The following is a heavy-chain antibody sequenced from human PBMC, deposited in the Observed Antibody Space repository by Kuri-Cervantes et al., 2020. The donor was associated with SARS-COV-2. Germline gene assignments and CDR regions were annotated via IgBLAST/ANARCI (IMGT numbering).Heavy chain of an antibody. CDR2: INSDGSST. Sequence: GGSLRLSCAASGFTFSSYWMHWVRQAPGKGLVWVSRINSDGSSTSYADSVKGRFTISRDNSKNTLYLQMNSLRAEDTAVYYCARGGSRPNDYYYYGMDVWGQGTTVTVSS. V-gene: IGHV3-74*01. J-gene: IGHJ6*02. CDR3: ARGGSRPNDYYYYGMDV. CDR1: GFTFSSYW. D-gene: IGHD1-1*01.